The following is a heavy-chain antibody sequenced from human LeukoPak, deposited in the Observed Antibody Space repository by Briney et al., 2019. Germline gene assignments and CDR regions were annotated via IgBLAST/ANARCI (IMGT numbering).Heavy chain of an antibody. Sequence: GGSLRLSCAVSGFTFSSYAMSWVRQAPGKGLEWVSTISGSGGNTLYADSVKGRFTISRDNSKNTLHLQMNSLGAEDTAIYSCAQGHGDYVGPFDYWGQGTLVTVSS. CDR3: AQGHGDYVGPFDY. CDR2: ISGSGGNT. D-gene: IGHD4-17*01. J-gene: IGHJ4*02. V-gene: IGHV3-23*01. CDR1: GFTFSSYA.